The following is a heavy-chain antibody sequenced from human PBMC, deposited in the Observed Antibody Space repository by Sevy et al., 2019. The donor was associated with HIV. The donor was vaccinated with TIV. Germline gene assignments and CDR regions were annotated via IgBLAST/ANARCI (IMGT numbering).Heavy chain of an antibody. V-gene: IGHV1-8*01. CDR1: GYTFTSYD. CDR2: MTAKSGNT. D-gene: IGHD1-1*01. CDR3: ARSWGTSYYYYYAMDV. J-gene: IGHJ6*02. Sequence: ASVKVSFKASGYTFTSYDIHWVRQATGQGLEWMGWMTAKSGNTGYSQKFQGRVTMTRDTSISTAYMELSSLRSEDTAVYYCARSWGTSYYYYYAMDVWGQGTTVTVSS.